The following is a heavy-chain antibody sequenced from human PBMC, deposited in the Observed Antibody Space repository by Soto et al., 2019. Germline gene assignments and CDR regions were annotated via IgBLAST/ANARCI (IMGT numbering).Heavy chain of an antibody. V-gene: IGHV4-30-2*01. CDR1: GGSISSGGYS. CDR3: ARLGGYCSSTSCYGYYGMDV. Sequence: PSETLSLTCAVSGGSISSGGYSWSWIRQPPGKGLEWIGYIYHSGSTYYNSSLKSRVTISVDRSKNQFSLKVSSVTAADTAVYYCARLGGYCSSTSCYGYYGMDVWGQGTTVTVSS. CDR2: IYHSGST. D-gene: IGHD2-2*01. J-gene: IGHJ6*02.